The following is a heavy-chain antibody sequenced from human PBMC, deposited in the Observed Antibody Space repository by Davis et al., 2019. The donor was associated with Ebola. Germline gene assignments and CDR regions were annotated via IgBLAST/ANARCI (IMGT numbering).Heavy chain of an antibody. CDR3: ARDRYYSGTFDAFDI. J-gene: IGHJ3*02. D-gene: IGHD1-26*01. CDR1: GYTFSSYA. V-gene: IGHV1-18*01. CDR2: INPYNGHT. Sequence: ASVKVSCKASGYTFSSYAINWVRQAPGQGLEWMGLINPYNGHTSYSQNLQGRVTMTTDTSTNTAYMELRSLRSDDTGMYFCARDRYYSGTFDAFDIWGQGTMLTVSS.